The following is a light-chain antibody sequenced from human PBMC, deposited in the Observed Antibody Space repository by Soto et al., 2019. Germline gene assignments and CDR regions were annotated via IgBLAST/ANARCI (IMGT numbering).Light chain of an antibody. CDR3: CSYGGSKTFLYV. CDR1: NSDLGSYNL. V-gene: IGLV2-23*02. J-gene: IGLJ1*01. Sequence: QSALTQPASVSGSPGQSITISCTGTNSDLGSYNLVSWYQQHPGKAPKLMIYEVFRRPSGVSNRFSVSKSGTTASLTISGLQAEDEDDYYCCSYGGSKTFLYVFGTGTKVTVL. CDR2: EVF.